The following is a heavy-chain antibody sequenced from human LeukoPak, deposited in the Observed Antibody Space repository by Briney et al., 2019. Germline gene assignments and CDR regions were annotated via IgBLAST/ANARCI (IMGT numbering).Heavy chain of an antibody. V-gene: IGHV4-34*01. CDR1: GGSFSGYY. Sequence: PSETLSLTCAVYGGSFSGYYWSWIRQPPGKGLEWIGEINHSGSTNYNPSLKSRVTISVDTSKNQFSLKLSSVTAADTAVYYCARDASPIAAAGYWGQGTLVTVSS. CDR2: INHSGST. J-gene: IGHJ4*02. CDR3: ARDASPIAAAGY. D-gene: IGHD6-13*01.